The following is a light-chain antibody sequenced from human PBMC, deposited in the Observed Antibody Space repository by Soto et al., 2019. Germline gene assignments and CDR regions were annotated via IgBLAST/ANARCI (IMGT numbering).Light chain of an antibody. CDR2: EVS. J-gene: IGLJ1*01. V-gene: IGLV2-14*01. Sequence: QSALTQPASVAGSPGQSFTISCTGTSSDVDAYNSVSWYQQHPGKAPKLMIYEVSNRPSGVSNRFSGSKSGNTASLTISGLQAEDEADYYCSSYTSSSPRVFGSGTKVTVL. CDR1: SSDVDAYNS. CDR3: SSYTSSSPRV.